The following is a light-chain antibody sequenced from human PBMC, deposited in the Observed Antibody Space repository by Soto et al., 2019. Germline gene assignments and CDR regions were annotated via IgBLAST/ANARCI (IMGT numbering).Light chain of an antibody. CDR2: DNN. Sequence: QSALTQPPSASGTPGQRVTISCSGRNSNIGSNSVNWYQQLPGTAPKLLIYDNNQRPSGLPDRFSASKSGTSASLAISGLQSDDEADYYCAGWDDSLNGWVFGGGTKLTVL. CDR3: AGWDDSLNGWV. V-gene: IGLV1-44*01. CDR1: NSNIGSNS. J-gene: IGLJ3*02.